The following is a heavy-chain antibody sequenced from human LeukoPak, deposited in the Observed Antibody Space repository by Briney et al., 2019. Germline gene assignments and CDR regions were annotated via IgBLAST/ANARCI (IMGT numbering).Heavy chain of an antibody. D-gene: IGHD5-18*01. CDR3: AKVGPRYSYGPPYFDY. CDR1: GFTFSSYA. V-gene: IGHV3-23*01. Sequence: GGSLRLSCAGSGFTFSSYAMSWVRQAPGKGLEWVSAISGSGGSTYYADSVKGRFTISRDNSKNTLYLQMNSLRAEDTAVYYCAKVGPRYSYGPPYFDYWGQGTLVTVSS. J-gene: IGHJ4*02. CDR2: ISGSGGST.